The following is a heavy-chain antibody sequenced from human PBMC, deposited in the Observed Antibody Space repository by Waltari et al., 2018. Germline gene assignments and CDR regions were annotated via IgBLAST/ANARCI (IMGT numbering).Heavy chain of an antibody. V-gene: IGHV4-34*01. CDR3: ARGGSLEQWLVPFDY. J-gene: IGHJ4*02. CDR2: INHSGST. CDR1: GGSFSGYY. Sequence: QVQLQQWGAGLLKPSETLSLTCAVYGGSFSGYYWSWIRPPPGKGLEWIGEINHSGSTNDNPSLKSRVTISVDTSKNQFSLKLSSVTAADTAVYYCARGGSLEQWLVPFDYWGQGTLVTVSS. D-gene: IGHD6-19*01.